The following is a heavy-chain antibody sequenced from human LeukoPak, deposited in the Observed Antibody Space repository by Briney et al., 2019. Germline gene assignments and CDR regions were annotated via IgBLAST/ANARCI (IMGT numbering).Heavy chain of an antibody. CDR2: IRDSGSDT. D-gene: IGHD1-26*01. J-gene: IGHJ4*02. CDR1: GFNFKDYG. CDR3: ARERQGGATPFDY. Sequence: GGSLRLSCAASGFNFKDYGMSWVRQAPGKGLEWVSGIRDSGSDTYYADSVKGRFTISRDNSKNTVYLQMNSLRDEDTAVYYCARERQGGATPFDYWGQGSLVSVSS. V-gene: IGHV3-23*01.